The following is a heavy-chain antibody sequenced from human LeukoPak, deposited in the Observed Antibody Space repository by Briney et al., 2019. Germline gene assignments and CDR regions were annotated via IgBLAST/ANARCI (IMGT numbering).Heavy chain of an antibody. D-gene: IGHD6-13*01. J-gene: IGHJ5*02. Sequence: PSETLSLTCTVSGGSISSYYWSWIRQPAGKGLEWIGRIYTSGSTNYNPSLKSRVTMSVDTSKNQFSLKLSSVTAADTAVYYCARMRIAAAGTWWFDPWGQGTLVTVSS. V-gene: IGHV4-4*07. CDR1: GGSISSYY. CDR2: IYTSGST. CDR3: ARMRIAAAGTWWFDP.